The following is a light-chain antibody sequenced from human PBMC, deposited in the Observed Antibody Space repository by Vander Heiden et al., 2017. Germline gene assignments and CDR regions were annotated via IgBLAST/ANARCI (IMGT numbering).Light chain of an antibody. J-gene: IGKJ4*01. CDR2: LGS. CDR1: QCILHRNGYNY. Sequence: DIVMTQSPLYLPVTPGEPASSSCRSSQCILHRNGYNYLDWYLQKPGQSPQLLIYLGSNRASGVPDRFSGSGSGTDFTLKISRVEAEDVGVYYCMQALQTPLTFGGGTKVEIK. CDR3: MQALQTPLT. V-gene: IGKV2-28*01.